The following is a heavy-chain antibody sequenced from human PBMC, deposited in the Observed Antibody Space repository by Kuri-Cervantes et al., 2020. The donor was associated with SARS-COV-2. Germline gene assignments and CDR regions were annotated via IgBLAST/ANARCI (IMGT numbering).Heavy chain of an antibody. CDR2: INSDGSST. CDR3: ARDRYDFWSGLGYYYYGMDV. Sequence: GSLKISCASFGFTFRRYWMHCVRQAPGKGLVWVSRINSDGSSTSYADYVNGRSTISRDNAKNTLYLQMNSLRAEDTAVYYCARDRYDFWSGLGYYYYGMDVWGQGTTVTVSS. J-gene: IGHJ6*02. D-gene: IGHD3-3*01. CDR1: GFTFRRYW. V-gene: IGHV3-74*01.